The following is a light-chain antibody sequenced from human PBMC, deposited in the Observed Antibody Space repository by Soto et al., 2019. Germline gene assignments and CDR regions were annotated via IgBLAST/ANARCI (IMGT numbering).Light chain of an antibody. Sequence: EIVLTQSPGTPSLSPGERATLSCRASQSVSSSYLAWYQQKPGQAPRLLIYDASGRATGIPDRFSGSGSGTDFTPTISRLEPDDFAVYYCQHYVPSPSSWTFGHGTKVDIK. J-gene: IGKJ1*01. CDR1: QSVSSSY. V-gene: IGKV3-20*01. CDR2: DAS. CDR3: QHYVPSPSSWT.